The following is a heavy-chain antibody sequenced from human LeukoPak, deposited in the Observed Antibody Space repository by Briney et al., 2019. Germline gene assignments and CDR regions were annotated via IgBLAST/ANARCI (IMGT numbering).Heavy chain of an antibody. Sequence: GGSLRLSCAASGFTFSSYEMNWVRQAPGKGLEWVSYISSSGSTIYYADSVKGRFTISRDNAKNSLYLQMNSLRAEDAAVYYCAREPSSSWTADHFDYWGQGTLVTVSS. J-gene: IGHJ4*02. CDR1: GFTFSSYE. CDR2: ISSSGSTI. D-gene: IGHD6-13*01. V-gene: IGHV3-48*03. CDR3: AREPSSSWTADHFDY.